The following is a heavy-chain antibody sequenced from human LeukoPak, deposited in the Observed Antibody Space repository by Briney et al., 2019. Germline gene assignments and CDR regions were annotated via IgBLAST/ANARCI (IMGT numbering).Heavy chain of an antibody. Sequence: PGGSLRLSCAASGFTFDDYAMHWVRQAPGKGLEWVSGISWNSGSIGYADSVKGRFTISRDNAKNSLYLQMNSLRAEDTALYYCAPTRGPAAMGYWGQGTLVTVSS. CDR3: APTRGPAAMGY. V-gene: IGHV3-9*01. D-gene: IGHD2-2*01. J-gene: IGHJ4*02. CDR2: ISWNSGSI. CDR1: GFTFDDYA.